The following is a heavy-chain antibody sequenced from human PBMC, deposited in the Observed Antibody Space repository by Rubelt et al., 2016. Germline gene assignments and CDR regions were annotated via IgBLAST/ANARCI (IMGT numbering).Heavy chain of an antibody. Sequence: QVQLVQSGAAVKKPGASVKVSCKASGYTFTGYYMHWVRRAPGQGLEWVGRINPNSGGTNHAQKVQGQVTMTRYTSITTAYMELSRLRSDDTAVFYCARESSSVWYIDYWGQGTLVTVSS. CDR2: INPNSGGT. CDR3: ARESSSVWYIDY. V-gene: IGHV1-2*06. CDR1: GYTFTGYY. D-gene: IGHD6-19*01. J-gene: IGHJ4*02.